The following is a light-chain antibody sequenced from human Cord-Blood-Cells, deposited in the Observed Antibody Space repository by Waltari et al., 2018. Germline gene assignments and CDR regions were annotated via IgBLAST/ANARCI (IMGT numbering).Light chain of an antibody. J-gene: IGKJ2*01. V-gene: IGKV4-1*01. CDR3: QQYDSTPYT. CDR1: QSVLYSSNNRNY. CDR2: WAS. Sequence: DIVMPQSPDSLAASLGERATINCKSSQSVLYSSNNRNYLAWYQQKPGQPPKRLIDWASTGESGVPDRVGGSGSGTDFTLTIRSLQAEDVAVYYCQQYDSTPYTFGQGTKLEIK.